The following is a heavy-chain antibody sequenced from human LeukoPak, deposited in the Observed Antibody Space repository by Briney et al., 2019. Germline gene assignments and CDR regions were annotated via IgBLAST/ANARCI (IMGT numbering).Heavy chain of an antibody. Sequence: GGSLRLSCAASGFTFSSYSMNWVRQAPGKGLEWVSSISSSSSYIYYADSVKGRFTISRDNAKNSLYLQMNSLRAEDTAVYYCARDGPPPHGDYVLGAFDIWGQGTMVTVSS. V-gene: IGHV3-21*01. CDR1: GFTFSSYS. CDR2: ISSSSSYI. J-gene: IGHJ3*02. CDR3: ARDGPPPHGDYVLGAFDI. D-gene: IGHD4-17*01.